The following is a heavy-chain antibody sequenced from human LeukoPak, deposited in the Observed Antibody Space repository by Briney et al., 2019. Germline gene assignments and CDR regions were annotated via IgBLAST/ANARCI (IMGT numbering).Heavy chain of an antibody. Sequence: RGSLRLSCAASGFTFSSYSMNWVRQAPGKGLEWVASIKDDGSEKHYVDSVNGRFTISRDNAKNSLYLQMSSLRGEDTAVYYCARRGITISGVLVYHYSGLDVWGQGTTVTVSS. CDR1: GFTFSSYS. V-gene: IGHV3-7*01. CDR2: IKDDGSEK. CDR3: ARRGITISGVLVYHYSGLDV. D-gene: IGHD3-3*01. J-gene: IGHJ6*02.